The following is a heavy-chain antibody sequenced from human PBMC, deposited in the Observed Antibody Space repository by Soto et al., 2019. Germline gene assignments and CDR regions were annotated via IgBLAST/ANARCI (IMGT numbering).Heavy chain of an antibody. CDR2: ISASNGTK. CDR3: ARRGYDFSSGDFDY. CDR1: GYTFTSYG. V-gene: IGHV1-18*04. J-gene: IGHJ4*02. D-gene: IGHD3-3*01. Sequence: ASVKNSCRASGYTFTSYGISWLRRPPGQGLEGMGWISASNGTKNYAQTPQGSVTTITATSTSTASYELWSLRTADTAANYYARRGYDFSSGDFDYWGQGTLVTVS.